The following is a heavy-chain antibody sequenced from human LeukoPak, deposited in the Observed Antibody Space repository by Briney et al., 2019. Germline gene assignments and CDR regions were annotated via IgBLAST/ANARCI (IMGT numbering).Heavy chain of an antibody. D-gene: IGHD6-6*01. J-gene: IGHJ3*02. CDR2: ISSDGGST. CDR1: GFXFSYYA. CDR3: ARWVSTSYDAFDI. V-gene: IGHV3-64*01. Sequence: GGSLRLSCAASGFXFSYYAMHWVRQAPGKGREYVSAISSDGGSTYYANSVKGRFTISRDNSKNMLFLQMGSLRAEDMAVYYCARWVSTSYDAFDIWGQGTMVTVSS.